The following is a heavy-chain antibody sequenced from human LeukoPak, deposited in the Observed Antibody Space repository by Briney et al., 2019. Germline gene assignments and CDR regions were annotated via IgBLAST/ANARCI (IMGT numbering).Heavy chain of an antibody. Sequence: GASVKVPCKASGYTFTSYGISWVRQAPGQGLEWMGWISAYNGNTNYAQKLQGRVTMTTDTSTSTAYMELRSLRSDDTAVYYCARAWRYYDSSGYSLADYWGQGTLVTVSS. CDR2: ISAYNGNT. D-gene: IGHD3-22*01. J-gene: IGHJ4*02. V-gene: IGHV1-18*01. CDR3: ARAWRYYDSSGYSLADY. CDR1: GYTFTSYG.